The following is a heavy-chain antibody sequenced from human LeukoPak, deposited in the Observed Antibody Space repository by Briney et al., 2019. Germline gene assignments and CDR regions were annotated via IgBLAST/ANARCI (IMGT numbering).Heavy chain of an antibody. Sequence: GGSLRLSCAASGFTFSSYGMHWVRQAPGKGLEWVAFIRYDGSNKYYADSVKGRFTISRDNSKNTLYLQMNSLRAEDTAVYYCAKDLTSEYLDGAARWLTFDYWGQGTLVTVSS. CDR2: IRYDGSNK. D-gene: IGHD6-6*01. J-gene: IGHJ4*02. CDR1: GFTFSSYG. V-gene: IGHV3-30*02. CDR3: AKDLTSEYLDGAARWLTFDY.